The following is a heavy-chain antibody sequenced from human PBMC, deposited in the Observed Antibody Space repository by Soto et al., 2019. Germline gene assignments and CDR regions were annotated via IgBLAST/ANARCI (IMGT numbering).Heavy chain of an antibody. CDR3: AKDTYYHDSSGYYVFDC. CDR1: GFTFSNYG. D-gene: IGHD3-22*01. J-gene: IGHJ4*02. CDR2: ISYDGSNK. Sequence: PGGSLRLSCAASGFTFSNYGMHWVRQAPGKGLEWVAVISYDGSNKYYTDSVRGRFTISRDNSRNTLDLQMNSLRAEDTAVYYCAKDTYYHDSSGYYVFDCWGQGTLVTVSS. V-gene: IGHV3-30*18.